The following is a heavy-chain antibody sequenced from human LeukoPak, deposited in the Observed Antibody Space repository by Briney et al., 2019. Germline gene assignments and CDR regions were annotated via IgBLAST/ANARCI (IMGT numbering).Heavy chain of an antibody. Sequence: GGSLRLSCVASGFVFSRYTMNWVRQTPGKGLELIAYIRYSNSDTHYADSVKGRFTVSRDDAKNSLYLQMNSLRDEDTAVYYCARESDYGDYWGVWGQGTTVTVSS. J-gene: IGHJ6*02. CDR3: ARESDYGDYWGV. V-gene: IGHV3-48*02. D-gene: IGHD4-17*01. CDR1: GFVFSRYT. CDR2: IRYSNSDT.